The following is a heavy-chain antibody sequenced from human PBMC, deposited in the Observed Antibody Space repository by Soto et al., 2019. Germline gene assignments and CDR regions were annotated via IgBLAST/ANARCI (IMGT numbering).Heavy chain of an antibody. V-gene: IGHV3-30-3*01. CDR2: ISYDGSNK. CDR1: GFTFSSYA. J-gene: IGHJ5*02. D-gene: IGHD6-19*01. CDR3: AGMGSSGCYERANWFDP. Sequence: QVQLVESGGGVVQPGRSLRLSCAASGFTFSSYAMHWVRQAPGKGLEWVAVISYDGSNKYYADSVKGRFTISRDNSKNTLYLQMNSLRAEDTAVYYCAGMGSSGCYERANWFDPWGQGTLVTVSS.